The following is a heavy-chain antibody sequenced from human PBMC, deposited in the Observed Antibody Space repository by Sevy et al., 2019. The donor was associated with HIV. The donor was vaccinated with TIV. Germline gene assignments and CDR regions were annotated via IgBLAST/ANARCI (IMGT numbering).Heavy chain of an antibody. D-gene: IGHD4-17*01. J-gene: IGHJ4*02. CDR3: ARDLEFYDYGDYGPAFMPDY. CDR1: GFTFSTYG. V-gene: IGHV3-33*01. Sequence: GGSLRLSCAASGFTFSTYGMHWVRQAPGKGLEWVAVIWCDGSNKYYADSVKGRFTISRDIAKNTLHLQMNSLRAEDTAVYYCARDLEFYDYGDYGPAFMPDYWGQGTLVTVSS. CDR2: IWCDGSNK.